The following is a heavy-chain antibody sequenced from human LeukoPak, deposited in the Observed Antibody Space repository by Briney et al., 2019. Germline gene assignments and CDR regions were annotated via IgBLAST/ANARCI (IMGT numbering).Heavy chain of an antibody. CDR2: ISGSGGST. Sequence: GRSLRLSCAASGFTFSSYAMSWVRQAPGKGLEWVSAISGSGGSTYYADSVKGRFTISRDNSKNTLYLQMNSLRAEDTAVYYCAKDDVAVAGTPIFDYWGQGTLVTVSS. CDR1: GFTFSSYA. J-gene: IGHJ4*02. D-gene: IGHD6-19*01. CDR3: AKDDVAVAGTPIFDY. V-gene: IGHV3-23*01.